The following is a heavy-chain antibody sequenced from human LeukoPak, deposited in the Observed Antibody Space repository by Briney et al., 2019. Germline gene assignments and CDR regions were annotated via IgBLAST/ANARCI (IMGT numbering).Heavy chain of an antibody. J-gene: IGHJ4*02. V-gene: IGHV4-39*01. CDR3: ATTYDYTNGGYDY. D-gene: IGHD2-2*02. CDR2: IYYTGTT. CDR1: GGSISSSSYH. Sequence: PSETLSLTCTVSGGSISSSSYHWGWIRQPPGKGLEWIGSIYYTGTTYYNPSLKSRVTISVDTSKTQFSLKVSSLTAADTAVYYCATTYDYTNGGYDYWGQGTLVTVSS.